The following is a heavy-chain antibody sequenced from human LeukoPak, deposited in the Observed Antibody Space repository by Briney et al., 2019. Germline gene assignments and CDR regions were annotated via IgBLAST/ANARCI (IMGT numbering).Heavy chain of an antibody. Sequence: GGSLRLSCAASGFTFTNYAMTWVRQAPGKGLEWVSAIRGSGATTYYADSVKGRFTISRDNSKNTLYLQVNSLRVEDTAVYYCAKDLNRGNDWYFDLWGRGTLVTVSS. D-gene: IGHD2/OR15-2a*01. CDR1: GFTFTNYA. CDR3: AKDLNRGNDWYFDL. CDR2: IRGSGATT. V-gene: IGHV3-23*01. J-gene: IGHJ2*01.